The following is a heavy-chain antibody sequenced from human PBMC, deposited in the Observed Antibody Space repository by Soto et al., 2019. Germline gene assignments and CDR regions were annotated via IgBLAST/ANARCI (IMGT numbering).Heavy chain of an antibody. CDR2: IYYSGST. CDR3: ARLPTVTMGGTASSWFD. J-gene: IGHJ5*01. V-gene: IGHV4-59*08. CDR1: GGSIGSYY. Sequence: SETLSLTCTVSGGSIGSYYWSWIRQPPGKGLEWIGYIYYSGSTNYNPSLKSRVTISVDTSKNQFSLKLSSVTAADTAVYYCARLPTVTMGGTASSWFD. D-gene: IGHD4-17*01.